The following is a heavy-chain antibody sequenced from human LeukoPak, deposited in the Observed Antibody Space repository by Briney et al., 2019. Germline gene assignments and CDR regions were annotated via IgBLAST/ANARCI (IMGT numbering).Heavy chain of an antibody. D-gene: IGHD5-24*01. J-gene: IGHJ3*02. V-gene: IGHV3-21*01. CDR2: ISTSSIYI. CDR3: ARGRDGYNLVDAFDI. Sequence: EGSLRLSCAASGFTFSNYRMNWVRQAPGKGLEWVSSISTSSIYIYYADSLKGRFTISRDNAKNSLYLQMNSLRAEDTAVYYCARGRDGYNLVDAFDIWGQGIMVTVSS. CDR1: GFTFSNYR.